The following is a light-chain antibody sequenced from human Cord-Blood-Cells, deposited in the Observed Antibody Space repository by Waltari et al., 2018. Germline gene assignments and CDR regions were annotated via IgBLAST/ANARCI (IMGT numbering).Light chain of an antibody. CDR1: SSDVGGYNC. CDR2: DVS. V-gene: IGLV2-11*01. Sequence: QSALTQPRSVSGSPGQSVTISCTGTSSDVGGYNCVSWYQQHPGKAPKLMIYDVSKLPSGVPDRFSGSKSGNTASLTSSGLQAEDEADYYCCSYAGSYTYVFGTGTKVTVL. J-gene: IGLJ1*01. CDR3: CSYAGSYTYV.